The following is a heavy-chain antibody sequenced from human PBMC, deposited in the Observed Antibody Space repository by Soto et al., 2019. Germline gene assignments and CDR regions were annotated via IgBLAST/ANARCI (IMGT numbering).Heavy chain of an antibody. CDR3: ASPYGSGLPFDY. V-gene: IGHV4-39*01. D-gene: IGHD3-10*01. CDR1: GGSISSSSYY. Sequence: SSETLSLTCTVSGGSISSSSYYWGWIRQPPGKGLEWIGSIYYSGSTYYNPSLKSRVTISVDTSKNQFSLKLSSVTAADTAVYYCASPYGSGLPFDYWGQGTLVTVSS. J-gene: IGHJ4*02. CDR2: IYYSGST.